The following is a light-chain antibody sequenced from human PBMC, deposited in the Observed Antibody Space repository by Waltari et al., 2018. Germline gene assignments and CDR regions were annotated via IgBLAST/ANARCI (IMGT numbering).Light chain of an antibody. CDR1: SSDVGAYNY. CDR3: SSYTTSSTLGV. CDR2: EVS. Sequence: QSALTQPASVSGSPGQSITISCTGTSSDVGAYNYVSWYQHHPGKAPKVMIYEVSNRPSGVSTRFSCSKSANTASLTISGLQAEDEADYYCSSYTTSSTLGVFGGGTKLTVL. V-gene: IGLV2-14*01. J-gene: IGLJ3*02.